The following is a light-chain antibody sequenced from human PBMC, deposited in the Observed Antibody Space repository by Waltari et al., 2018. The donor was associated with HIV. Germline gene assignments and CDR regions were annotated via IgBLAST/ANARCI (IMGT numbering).Light chain of an antibody. CDR3: SSYTTNSPWV. CDR2: DVT. J-gene: IGLJ3*02. Sequence: QSALTQPASVSGSPGQTIPTSCTGLSSDVVANTYFSWYQHHPGKAPKLIIYDVTHRPSGISNRFSGSKSGNTASLTISGLQAEDEAHYYCSSYTTNSPWVFGGGTNLTLL. V-gene: IGLV2-14*03. CDR1: SSDVVANTY.